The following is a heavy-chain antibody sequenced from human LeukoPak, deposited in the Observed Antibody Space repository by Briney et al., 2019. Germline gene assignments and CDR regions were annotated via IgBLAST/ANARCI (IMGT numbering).Heavy chain of an antibody. CDR2: IRYDGSNK. V-gene: IGHV3-30*02. CDR3: ARRGDCSSTSCYSDY. Sequence: PGGSLRLSCAASGFTFSSYGMHWVRQAPGKGLEWVAFIRYDGSNKYYADSVKGRFTISRDNSKNTLYLQMNSLRAEDTAVYYCARRGDCSSTSCYSDYWGQGTLVTVSS. D-gene: IGHD2-2*02. J-gene: IGHJ4*02. CDR1: GFTFSSYG.